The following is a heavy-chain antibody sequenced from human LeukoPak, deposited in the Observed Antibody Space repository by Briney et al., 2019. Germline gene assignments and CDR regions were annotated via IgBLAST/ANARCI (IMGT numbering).Heavy chain of an antibody. CDR3: ARASGVLPSFEWANWFDT. CDR1: GVSIRSSDYY. Sequence: SETLSLTCTVSGVSIRSSDYYWAWTRQPPGRGLEWVGTIHYSRSTFYKPPLKSRLTVSADTSRSQFYMKLSSVTAADTAVYYCARASGVLPSFEWANWFDTWGQGSLVTVSS. CDR2: IHYSRST. J-gene: IGHJ5*02. V-gene: IGHV4-39*01. D-gene: IGHD3-9*01.